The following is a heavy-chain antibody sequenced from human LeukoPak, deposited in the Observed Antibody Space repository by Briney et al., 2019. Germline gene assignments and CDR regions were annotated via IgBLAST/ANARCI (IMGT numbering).Heavy chain of an antibody. Sequence: PSETLSLTCTVSGGSISSGGYYWSWIRQHPGKGLEWIATVSHSGTTYYNPSLKSRITMPVDTSKNQFSLKLTSGTAADTAVYYCARHVGSYWSHFDSWGQGTLVTVSS. V-gene: IGHV4-39*01. D-gene: IGHD1-1*01. CDR2: VSHSGTT. J-gene: IGHJ4*02. CDR1: GGSISSGGYY. CDR3: ARHVGSYWSHFDS.